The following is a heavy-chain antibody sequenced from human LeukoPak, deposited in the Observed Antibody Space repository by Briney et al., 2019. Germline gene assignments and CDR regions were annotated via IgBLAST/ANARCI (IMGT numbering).Heavy chain of an antibody. J-gene: IGHJ4*02. Sequence: PSETPSLTCAVYGGSFSGYYWSWIRQPPGKGLEWIGEINHSGSTNYNPSLKSRVTISVDTSKNQFSLKLSSVTAADTAVYYCARGRRQKPFDYWGQGTLVTVSS. V-gene: IGHV4-34*01. CDR1: GGSFSGYY. CDR2: INHSGST. CDR3: ARGRRQKPFDY.